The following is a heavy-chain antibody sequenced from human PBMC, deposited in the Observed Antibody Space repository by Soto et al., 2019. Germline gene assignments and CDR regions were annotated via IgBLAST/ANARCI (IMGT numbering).Heavy chain of an antibody. CDR1: GFSFSSYG. Sequence: WGSLRLSCAASGFSFSSYGIELFRLAPWKGLEWVAATTYDGGIKHYVDSVKGRFTISRDNSKNTLYLQMNSLRVEDTATYYCAGALENPYFYYGLNVWGQGTTVTVSS. CDR2: TTYDGGIK. V-gene: IGHV3-30*03. D-gene: IGHD1-1*01. CDR3: AGALENPYFYYGLNV. J-gene: IGHJ6*02.